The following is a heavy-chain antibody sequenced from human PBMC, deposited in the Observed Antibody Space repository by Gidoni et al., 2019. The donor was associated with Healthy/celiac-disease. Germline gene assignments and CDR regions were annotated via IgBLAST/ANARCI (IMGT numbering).Heavy chain of an antibody. D-gene: IGHD3-3*01. V-gene: IGHV4-4*07. CDR1: GGYISSYY. Sequence: QVQLQDSGPGLVKPSETLSLTFRVPGGYISSYYWSWIRQPAGKGLEWIGRMYSSGSTNYNPSLKSRVTMSVDTSKNQFSLKLSSVTAADTAVYYCARAATRFLESWGQGTLVTVSS. CDR3: ARAATRFLES. CDR2: MYSSGST. J-gene: IGHJ5*02.